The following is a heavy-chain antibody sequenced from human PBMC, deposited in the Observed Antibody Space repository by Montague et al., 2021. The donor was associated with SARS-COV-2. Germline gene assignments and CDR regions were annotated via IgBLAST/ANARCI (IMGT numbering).Heavy chain of an antibody. CDR3: ARTKDDYYDSSGPLDY. J-gene: IGHJ4*02. V-gene: IGHV3-53*04. D-gene: IGHD3-22*01. CDR1: TFTVSSNY. CDR2: IYKDGTT. Sequence: SLRLSCAASTFTVSSNYMSWVRQAPGKGLEWVSVIYKDGTTYYADSVKGRFTISRHNSKNTLFLQMNSLTAEDTATYYCARTKDDYYDSSGPLDYWGQGTLVTVSS.